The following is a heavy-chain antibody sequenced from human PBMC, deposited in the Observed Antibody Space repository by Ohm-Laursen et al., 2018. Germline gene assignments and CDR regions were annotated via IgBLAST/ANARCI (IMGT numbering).Heavy chain of an antibody. CDR2: ISGSAGST. CDR3: AKDVGHYSSTFDYFDY. D-gene: IGHD6-19*01. CDR1: GFTFSDYY. V-gene: IGHV3-23*01. J-gene: IGHJ4*02. Sequence: SLRLSCAASGFTFSDYYMSWIRQAPGKGLEWVSGISGSAGSTYYADSVKGRFTISRDNSKNTLSLQMNSLRAEDTAVYYCAKDVGHYSSTFDYFDYWGQGTLVTVSS.